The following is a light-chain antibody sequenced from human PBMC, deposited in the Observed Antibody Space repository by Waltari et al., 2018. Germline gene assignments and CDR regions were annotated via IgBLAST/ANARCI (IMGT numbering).Light chain of an antibody. J-gene: IGKJ1*01. V-gene: IGKV3-20*01. Sequence: EVVLTQSPGTLSLSPGETATLSCRASQNIGRYLVWYQQKSGQAPRLLIYGASTRATCIPDRFSGSGSGTDFSLTISRLEAEDFAVYYCQNHERLPATFGQGTKVEIK. CDR3: QNHERLPAT. CDR2: GAS. CDR1: QNIGRY.